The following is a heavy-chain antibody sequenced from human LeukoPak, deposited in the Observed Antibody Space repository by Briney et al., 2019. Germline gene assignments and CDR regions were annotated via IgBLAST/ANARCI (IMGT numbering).Heavy chain of an antibody. CDR1: GGTFSSYT. V-gene: IGHV1-69*13. D-gene: IGHD3-9*01. CDR3: ARGPDYDILTGYYCHY. J-gene: IGHJ4*02. CDR2: IIPIFGTA. Sequence: ASVKVSCKASGGTFSSYTFTWVRQAPGQGLEWMGGIIPIFGTANYAQKFQGRVTITADESTSTAYMELSSLRSEDTAVYYCARGPDYDILTGYYCHYWGQGTLVTVSS.